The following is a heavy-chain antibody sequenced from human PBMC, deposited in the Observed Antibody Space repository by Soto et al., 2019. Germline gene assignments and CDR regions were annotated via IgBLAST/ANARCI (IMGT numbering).Heavy chain of an antibody. CDR1: GFTFSSYW. CDR3: ASRRSYGSGSYPEYFRH. Sequence: GGSLRLSCAASGFTFSSYWMSWVRQAPGKGLEWVANIKQDGSEKYYVDSVKGGFTISRDNAKTSLYLQRNSLRAEDTAVYYWASRRSYGSGSYPEYFRHWGQGTLVTVSS. J-gene: IGHJ1*01. CDR2: IKQDGSEK. V-gene: IGHV3-7*01. D-gene: IGHD3-10*01.